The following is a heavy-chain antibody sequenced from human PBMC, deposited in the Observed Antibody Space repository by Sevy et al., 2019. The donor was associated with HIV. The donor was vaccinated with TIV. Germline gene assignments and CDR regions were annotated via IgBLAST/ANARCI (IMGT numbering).Heavy chain of an antibody. CDR1: GGTFSSYA. CDR3: ARATSVTTTTNYYYYGMDV. Sequence: ASVKVSCKASGGTFSSYAISWVRQAPGQGLEWMGGIIPIFGTANYAQKFQGSVTITADESTSTAYMELSSLRSEDTAVYYCARATSVTTTTNYYYYGMDVWGQGTTVTVSS. V-gene: IGHV1-69*13. CDR2: IIPIFGTA. J-gene: IGHJ6*02. D-gene: IGHD4-4*01.